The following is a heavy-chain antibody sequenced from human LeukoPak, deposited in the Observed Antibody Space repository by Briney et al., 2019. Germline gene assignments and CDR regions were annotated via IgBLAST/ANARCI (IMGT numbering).Heavy chain of an antibody. Sequence: ASVKASCKVSGYTLTELSIHWVRQAPGKGLERMGGFDPEDGETIYAQKFQGRVTMTEDTSTDTAYMELSSLRSEDTAVYYCATAQYYYGSGYAFDIWGQGTMVTVSS. D-gene: IGHD3-10*01. V-gene: IGHV1-24*01. CDR3: ATAQYYYGSGYAFDI. CDR1: GYTLTELS. J-gene: IGHJ3*02. CDR2: FDPEDGET.